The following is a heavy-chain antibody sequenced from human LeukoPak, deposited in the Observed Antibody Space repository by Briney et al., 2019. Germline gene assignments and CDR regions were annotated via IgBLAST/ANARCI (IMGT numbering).Heavy chain of an antibody. J-gene: IGHJ4*02. CDR1: GFTFSSYG. V-gene: IGHV4-59*08. CDR2: IYYTGSI. Sequence: GSLRLSCAASGFTFSSYGMHWIRQPPGKGLEWIGYIYYTGSINYSPSLKSRVTMSVDTSKNQFSLKLSSVTAADTAVYYCARHIFLGGGNSIFDYWGQGTLVTVSS. D-gene: IGHD4-23*01. CDR3: ARHIFLGGGNSIFDY.